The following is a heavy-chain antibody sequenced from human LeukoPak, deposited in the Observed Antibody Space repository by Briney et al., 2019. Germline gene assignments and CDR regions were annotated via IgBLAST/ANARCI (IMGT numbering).Heavy chain of an antibody. CDR2: INPNSGGT. V-gene: IGHV1-2*02. D-gene: IGHD5-12*01. CDR1: GYTFTGYY. CDR3: VKFSAYDQGH. Sequence: ASVKVSCKASGYTFTGYYLHWVRQAPGQGLEWMGWINPNSGGTKYAQKFQGRVTMTKDTSITTAYMEMNRLKSDDTAVYFCVKFSAYDQGHWGQGTRVTVSS. J-gene: IGHJ4*02.